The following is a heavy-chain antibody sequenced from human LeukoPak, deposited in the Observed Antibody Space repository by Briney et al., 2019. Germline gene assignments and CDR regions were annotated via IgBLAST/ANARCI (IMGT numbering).Heavy chain of an antibody. CDR1: GYTFSGYD. CDR2: IRYNGGSK. CDR3: ARAYAPDDYADY. V-gene: IGHV1-2*02. D-gene: IGHD3-16*01. Sequence: ASVKLSCKASGYTFSGYDMHWVRQAPGQGLEWMGCIRYNGGSKNYADKVQGRFTITRDNSISTAYMELNRLRSDDTAVYYCARAYAPDDYADYWGQGTLVTVSS. J-gene: IGHJ4*02.